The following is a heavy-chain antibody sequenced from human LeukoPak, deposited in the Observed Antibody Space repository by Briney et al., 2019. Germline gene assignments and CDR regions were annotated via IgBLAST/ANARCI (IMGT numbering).Heavy chain of an antibody. Sequence: GGSLRLSCKASGFTFSSYGMHWVRQAPAKGLEGVAVITYDGSNKYYPDSVKGRFTISRDNSKNTLYLQMNSLRAGDTAVYYCARELFGYSGYAAGRSPYGMDVWGQGTTVTVSS. CDR2: ITYDGSNK. CDR1: GFTFSSYG. CDR3: ARELFGYSGYAAGRSPYGMDV. J-gene: IGHJ6*02. D-gene: IGHD5-12*01. V-gene: IGHV3-30*03.